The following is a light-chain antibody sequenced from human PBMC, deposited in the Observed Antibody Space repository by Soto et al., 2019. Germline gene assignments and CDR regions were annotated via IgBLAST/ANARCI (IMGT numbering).Light chain of an antibody. CDR1: QSVNTY. J-gene: IGKJ2*03. V-gene: IGKV3-15*01. CDR2: GAS. Sequence: EIVMTQSPATLSLSPGERATLSCRASQSVNTYLAWYQQRPGQAPRLLIYGASTRATGIPGRFSGSGSGTEFTLTISSLQSEDFAVYYCQQYNNWPPVSFGQVTTLEIK. CDR3: QQYNNWPPVS.